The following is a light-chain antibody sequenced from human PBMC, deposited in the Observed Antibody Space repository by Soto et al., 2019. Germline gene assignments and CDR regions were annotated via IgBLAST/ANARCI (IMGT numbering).Light chain of an antibody. CDR3: QQYGSSPGT. CDR2: GAS. Sequence: ESVLTEAPGTLSSSPGERATLSSSASQTVTSNYLAWYQQKPGQAPRLLFFGASIRATGLPDRFSGGGSGTDFTLTISRLEPEDFAVYYCQQYGSSPGTFGQATTVDIK. V-gene: IGKV3-20*01. J-gene: IGKJ1*01. CDR1: QTVTSNY.